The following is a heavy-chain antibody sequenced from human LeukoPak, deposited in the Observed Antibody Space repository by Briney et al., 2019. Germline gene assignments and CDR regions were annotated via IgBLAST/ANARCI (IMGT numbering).Heavy chain of an antibody. CDR1: GGSISSGGYY. CDR2: IYYSGST. D-gene: IGHD5-24*01. Sequence: NPSETLSLTCTVSGGSISSGGYYWSWIRQHPGKGLEWIGYIYYSGSTYYNPSLKSRVTISVDTSKNQFSLKLSSVTAADTAVYYCARVSGGRRDGYNVPLLFDYWGQGTLVTVSS. CDR3: ARVSGGRRDGYNVPLLFDY. V-gene: IGHV4-31*03. J-gene: IGHJ4*02.